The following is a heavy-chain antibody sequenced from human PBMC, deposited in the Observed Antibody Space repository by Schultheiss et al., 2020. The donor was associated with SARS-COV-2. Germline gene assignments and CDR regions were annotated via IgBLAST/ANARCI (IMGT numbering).Heavy chain of an antibody. CDR3: AKFHHYGSESHTRDY. CDR1: GFTFDDYA. CDR2: ISWNSGSI. D-gene: IGHD3-10*01. J-gene: IGHJ4*02. V-gene: IGHV3-9*01. Sequence: GGSLRLSCAASGFTFDDYAMHWVRQAPGKGLEWVSGISWNSGSIGYADSVKGRFTISRDNAKNSLYLQMNSLRAEDTAVYYCAKFHHYGSESHTRDYWGQGALVTVSS.